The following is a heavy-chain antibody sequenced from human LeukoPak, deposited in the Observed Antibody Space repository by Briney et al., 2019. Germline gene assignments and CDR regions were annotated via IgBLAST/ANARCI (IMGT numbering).Heavy chain of an antibody. D-gene: IGHD6-13*01. Sequence: SETLSLTCTVSGGSISSGSYYWSWIRQPAGKGLEWIERIYTSGSTNYNPSFKSRVTLSVDTSKNQFSLKLSSVTAADTAVYYCASEYSSSSPFDYWGQGTLVTVSS. CDR1: GGSISSGSYY. CDR3: ASEYSSSSPFDY. V-gene: IGHV4-61*02. J-gene: IGHJ4*02. CDR2: IYTSGST.